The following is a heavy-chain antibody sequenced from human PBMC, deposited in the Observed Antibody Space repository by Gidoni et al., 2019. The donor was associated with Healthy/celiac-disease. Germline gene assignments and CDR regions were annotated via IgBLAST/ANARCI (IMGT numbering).Heavy chain of an antibody. CDR1: GFTVSSNY. J-gene: IGHJ4*02. D-gene: IGHD2-15*01. CDR2: IYRGGST. Sequence: EVQLVESGVGFIQPGGSLRLSCASSGFTVSSNYMSWVRQAPGKGLEWVSFIYRGGSTYYADSVKGRFTISRDNSKNTMYLQMNSLRAEDTAVYYCARARGSPLSFDYWGQGTLVTVSS. V-gene: IGHV3-53*01. CDR3: ARARGSPLSFDY.